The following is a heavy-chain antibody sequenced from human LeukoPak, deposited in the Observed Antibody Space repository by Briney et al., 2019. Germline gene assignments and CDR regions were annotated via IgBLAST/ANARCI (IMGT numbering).Heavy chain of an antibody. V-gene: IGHV3-30*18. J-gene: IGHJ5*02. CDR1: GFTFSSYG. D-gene: IGHD3-3*01. CDR2: ISYDGSNK. Sequence: GGSLRLSCAASGFTFSSYGMHWVRQAPGKGLEWVAVISYDGSNKYYADSVRGRFTISRDNSKNTLYLQMNSLRAEDTAVYYCAKDLNTGGIFGVVGHNNWFDPWGQGTLVTVSS. CDR3: AKDLNTGGIFGVVGHNNWFDP.